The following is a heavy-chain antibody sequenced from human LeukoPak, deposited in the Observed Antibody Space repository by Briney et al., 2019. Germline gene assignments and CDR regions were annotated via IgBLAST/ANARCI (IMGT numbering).Heavy chain of an antibody. CDR1: GFTFSSYA. V-gene: IGHV3-23*01. Sequence: GGSLRLSCAASGFTFSSYAMSWVRQAPGKGLEWVSAISGSGGSTYYADSVKGRFTISRDNSKNTLYLQMNSLRAEDTAVYYCAKDWDDYYDSSGYPLYDAFDIWAKGQWSPSLQ. J-gene: IGHJ3*02. CDR3: AKDWDDYYDSSGYPLYDAFDI. D-gene: IGHD3-22*01. CDR2: ISGSGGST.